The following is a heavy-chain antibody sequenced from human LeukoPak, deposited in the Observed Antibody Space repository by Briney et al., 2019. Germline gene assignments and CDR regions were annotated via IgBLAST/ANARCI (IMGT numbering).Heavy chain of an antibody. J-gene: IGHJ4*02. V-gene: IGHV3-30*04. CDR3: ARDWARRLRDVDY. CDR2: ISYDGSIK. D-gene: IGHD2-15*01. Sequence: PGGSLSLFCAASAFTFSNYAMHSVRQAPGGGLEWLAVISYDGSIKYYADSVKGRFTISRDNSKNTLYLQMNSLRVEDTAVYYCARDWARRLRDVDYWGQGTLVTVSS. CDR1: AFTFSNYA.